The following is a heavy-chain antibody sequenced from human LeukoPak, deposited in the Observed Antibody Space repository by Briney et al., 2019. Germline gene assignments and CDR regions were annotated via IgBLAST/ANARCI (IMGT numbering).Heavy chain of an antibody. D-gene: IGHD3-22*01. J-gene: IGHJ4*02. CDR2: IKRKSDGGTI. V-gene: IGHV3-15*01. Sequence: GGSLRLSCAASGFIFSDAWMSWVRQAPGKGLEWVGRIKRKSDGGTIDYGAPVKGRFTISRDDSKNTVYLQMNSLKTEDTAVYYCCPYDSSGYYYFASWGQGTLVTVSS. CDR1: GFIFSDAW. CDR3: CPYDSSGYYYFAS.